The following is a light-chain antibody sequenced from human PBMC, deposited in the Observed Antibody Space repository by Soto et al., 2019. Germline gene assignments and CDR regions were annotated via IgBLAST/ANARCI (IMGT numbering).Light chain of an antibody. CDR3: HSYDSGLSGSV. J-gene: IGLJ3*02. Sequence: QSALTQPASVSGSPGQSITISCTGTSSDIGNYNLVSWYQHHPGKAPKLMIYEGSKRPSGVSNRFSGSNSGNTASLTISGLQAEDEADYYCHSYDSGLSGSVFGGGTKLT. CDR2: EGS. CDR1: SSDIGNYNL. V-gene: IGLV2-23*01.